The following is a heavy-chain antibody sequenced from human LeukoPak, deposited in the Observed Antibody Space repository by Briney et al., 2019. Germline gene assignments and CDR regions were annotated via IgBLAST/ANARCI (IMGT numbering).Heavy chain of an antibody. CDR1: GGSISSSNW. CDR2: IYHSGST. J-gene: IGHJ4*02. Sequence: PSGTLSLTCAVSGGSISSSNWWSWVRQPAGRGLEWIGEIYHSGSTNYNPSLKSRVTISVDKSNNQFSLKLSSVTAADTAVYYCVRDVIPSNSYYYDYWGQGTLVTVSS. V-gene: IGHV4-4*02. CDR3: VRDVIPSNSYYYDY. D-gene: IGHD3-22*01.